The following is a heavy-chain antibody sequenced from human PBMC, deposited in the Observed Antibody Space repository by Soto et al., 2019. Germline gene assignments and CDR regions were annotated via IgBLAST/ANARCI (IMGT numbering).Heavy chain of an antibody. V-gene: IGHV3-30*18. J-gene: IGHJ4*02. Sequence: QVQLVESGGSVVQPGRSLRLSCAASGFTFNKYGMHWVRQAPGKGLEWVAAISNDGSSEYYADSVLGRFTISRDNPKNTLYLQMNSRKSEDTAVYSCANQEGGSYFAYWGQGTLVTVSS. CDR3: ANQEGGSYFAY. CDR1: GFTFNKYG. CDR2: ISNDGSSE. D-gene: IGHD3-16*01.